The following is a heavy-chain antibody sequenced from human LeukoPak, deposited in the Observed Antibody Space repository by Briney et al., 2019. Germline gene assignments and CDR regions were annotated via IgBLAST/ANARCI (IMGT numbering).Heavy chain of an antibody. CDR1: GGTFSSYA. CDR3: VRDLGFGALDY. Sequence: ASVKVSCKASGGTFSSYAISWVRQAPGERLEWMGRIIGYNDNAKYAQKVLGRVTMTTDTSTGTAYMEVRSLRSDDTAVYYCVRDLGFGALDYWGQGTLVIVSS. V-gene: IGHV1-18*01. D-gene: IGHD4/OR15-4a*01. CDR2: IIGYNDNA. J-gene: IGHJ4*02.